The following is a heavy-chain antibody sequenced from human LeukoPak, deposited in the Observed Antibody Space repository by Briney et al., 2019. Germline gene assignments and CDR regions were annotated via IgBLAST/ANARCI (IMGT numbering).Heavy chain of an antibody. V-gene: IGHV3-43D*03. Sequence: GGSLRLSCVVSGFTFDDYAMHWVRQAPGKGLEWVSLNTREGDTYYADSVKGRFTISRDSSKNSLYLQMNSLRAEDTALYYCASSSGFFKYWGQGTLVTVSS. D-gene: IGHD6-19*01. CDR1: GFTFDDYA. CDR2: NTREGDT. CDR3: ASSSGFFKY. J-gene: IGHJ4*02.